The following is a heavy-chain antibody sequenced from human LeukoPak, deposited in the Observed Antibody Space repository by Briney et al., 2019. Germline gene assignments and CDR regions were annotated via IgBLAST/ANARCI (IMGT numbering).Heavy chain of an antibody. Sequence: PGGSLRLSCAASGFTFSSYSMHWVRQAPGKGLEWVSSISSSSSYIYYADSVKGRFTISRDNAKNSLYLQMNSLRAEDTAVYYCARTTSMIVVPGWFDPWGQGTLVTVSS. CDR2: ISSSSSYI. V-gene: IGHV3-21*01. CDR3: ARTTSMIVVPGWFDP. CDR1: GFTFSSYS. J-gene: IGHJ5*02. D-gene: IGHD3-22*01.